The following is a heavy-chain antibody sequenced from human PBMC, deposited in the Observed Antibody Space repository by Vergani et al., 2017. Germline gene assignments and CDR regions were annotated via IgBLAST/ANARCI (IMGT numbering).Heavy chain of an antibody. V-gene: IGHV4-34*11. CDR2: VSHSGDT. CDR3: ARRSSSYYFDI. Sequence: QVQLQQWGAGLLKPSETLSLTCHVFGVSVTDYNCNWIRQAPGKGLEWISSVSHSGDTYFNPSLKGRVSISMDTSKNYFFLTLSSVTAADTAMYYCARRSSSYYFDIWGQGVLITVSS. J-gene: IGHJ5*02. CDR1: GVSVTDYN. D-gene: IGHD3-22*01.